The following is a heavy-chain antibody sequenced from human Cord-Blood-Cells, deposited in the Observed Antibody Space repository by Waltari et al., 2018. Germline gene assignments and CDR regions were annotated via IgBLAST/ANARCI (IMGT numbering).Heavy chain of an antibody. CDR1: GYSFTSYY. J-gene: IGHJ5*02. V-gene: IGHV1-46*01. CDR3: AGDKSRFDP. CDR2: INASGSST. Sequence: QVQLVQSGAEMRQPGASVTASCQPSGYSFTSYYVHWVRRADGQGLEWMGIINASGSSTRNVQKCQSMVTMTRKTSTSTVYMELSSLGTEVSSVYYCAGDKSRFDPWGQGTLVTVSS.